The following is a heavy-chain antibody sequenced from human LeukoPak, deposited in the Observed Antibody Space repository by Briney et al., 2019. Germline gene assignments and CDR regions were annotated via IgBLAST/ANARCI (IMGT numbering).Heavy chain of an antibody. D-gene: IGHD3-16*01. CDR3: LREEVGGHLDY. Sequence: ASVKVSCKTSGYTFTKYFVHWVRQAPGQGPEWMGLINPSDGTTVYTQSFQGRITMTRDTSTTTVYMELISLRADDTAVYFCLREEVGGHLDYWGQGALVTVSS. V-gene: IGHV1-46*01. CDR1: GYTFTKYF. CDR2: INPSDGTT. J-gene: IGHJ4*02.